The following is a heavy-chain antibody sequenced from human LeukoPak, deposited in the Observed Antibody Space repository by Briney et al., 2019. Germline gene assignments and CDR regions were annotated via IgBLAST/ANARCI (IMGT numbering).Heavy chain of an antibody. CDR1: GGSITITNY. Sequence: SETLSLTCGVSGGSITITNYWTWVRQPPGKGLEWIGEVNLQGSTNYNPSLMGRVAISVDTSENHISLQLTSVTAADTAVYYCAREGGPYRPLDYSGQGTLVTVSS. J-gene: IGHJ4*02. V-gene: IGHV4-4*02. CDR3: AREGGPYRPLDY. CDR2: VNLQGST.